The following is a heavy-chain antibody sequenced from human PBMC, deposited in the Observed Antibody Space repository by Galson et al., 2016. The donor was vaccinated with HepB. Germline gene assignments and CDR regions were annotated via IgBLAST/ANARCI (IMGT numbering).Heavy chain of an antibody. CDR3: AREGSITIPYMDD. D-gene: IGHD1-14*01. CDR1: GGSVNSGGVS. CDR2: IYYTGIT. J-gene: IGHJ6*02. V-gene: IGHV4-31*03. Sequence: TLSLTCTVSGGSVNSGGVSWSWLRQHPGRGLEWLGYIYYTGITYYNPSLRSRITISIDTSKNQFSLRLSSVTVADTAVYYCAREGSITIPYMDDWGQGTTVSFSS.